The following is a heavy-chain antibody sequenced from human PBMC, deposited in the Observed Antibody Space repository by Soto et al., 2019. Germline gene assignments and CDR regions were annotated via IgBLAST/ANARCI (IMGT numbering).Heavy chain of an antibody. D-gene: IGHD3-3*01. CDR3: ASVYDFWSGYYTIQYFQH. Sequence: SETLSLTCTVSGGSISSYYWSWIRQPPGKGLEWIGYIYYSGSTNYNLSLKSRVTISVDTSKNQFSLKLSSVTAADTAVYYCASVYDFWSGYYTIQYFQHWGQGTLVTVSS. J-gene: IGHJ1*01. V-gene: IGHV4-59*08. CDR1: GGSISSYY. CDR2: IYYSGST.